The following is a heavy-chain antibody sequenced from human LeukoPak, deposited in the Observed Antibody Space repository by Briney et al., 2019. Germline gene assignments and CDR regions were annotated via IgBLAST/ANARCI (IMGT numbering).Heavy chain of an antibody. J-gene: IGHJ4*02. CDR2: INPNSGGT. CDR3: ARDRGNYDSSGYYWN. Sequence: GASVKVSCKASGYTFTGYYMHWVQQAPGQGLEWMGWINPNSGGTNYAQKFQGRVTMTRDTSISTAYMELSRLRSDDTAVYYCARDRGNYDSSGYYWNWGQGTLVTVSS. CDR1: GYTFTGYY. D-gene: IGHD3-22*01. V-gene: IGHV1-2*02.